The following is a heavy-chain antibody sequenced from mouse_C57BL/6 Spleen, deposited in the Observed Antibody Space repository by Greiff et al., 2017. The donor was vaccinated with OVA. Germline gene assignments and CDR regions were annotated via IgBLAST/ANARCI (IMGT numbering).Heavy chain of an antibody. V-gene: IGHV2-9-1*01. CDR3: VIGDLFAY. D-gene: IGHD6-1*01. Sequence: VQLQQSGPGLVPPSQSLSITCTASGFSLTSYAISWVRQPPGKGLEWLGEIWTGGGRNYNPAPKSRLCISKDNSKSQVFLKMNSLHTDDTDRYYGVIGDLFAYWGQGTLVTVSA. CDR2: IWTGGGR. J-gene: IGHJ3*01. CDR1: GFSLTSYA.